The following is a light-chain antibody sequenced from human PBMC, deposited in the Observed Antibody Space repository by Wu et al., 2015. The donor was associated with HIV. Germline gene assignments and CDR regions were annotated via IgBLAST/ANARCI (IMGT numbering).Light chain of an antibody. CDR1: QNVADS. Sequence: EIVLTQSPATLSLSSGDRATLSCRASQNVADSLAWYQQKPGQAPRLLLYSSIYRATGIPARFSGSASGTDFTLTISSLESEDFAVYYCQQRDDRPPGLTFGGGTRVEIK. J-gene: IGKJ4*01. V-gene: IGKV3-11*01. CDR3: QQRDDRPPGLT. CDR2: SSI.